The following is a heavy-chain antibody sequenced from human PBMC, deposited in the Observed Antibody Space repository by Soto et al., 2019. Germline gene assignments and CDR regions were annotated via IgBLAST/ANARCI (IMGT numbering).Heavy chain of an antibody. D-gene: IGHD2-21*01. CDR3: VRSGTARLLRHSWFDT. CDR1: GFTFNTID. J-gene: IGHJ5*02. Sequence: EVQLVESGGGLVKPGGSLRLSCAASGFTFNTIDMNWVRQAPGKGLEWVSPITTSSAYIYYADSLKGRITISRDNAKNSLFLQMNSLRAEDTAVYYCVRSGTARLLRHSWFDTWGQGTLVTVSS. V-gene: IGHV3-21*01. CDR2: ITTSSAYI.